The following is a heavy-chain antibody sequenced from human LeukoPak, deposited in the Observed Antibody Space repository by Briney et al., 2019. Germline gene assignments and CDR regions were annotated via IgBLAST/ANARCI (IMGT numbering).Heavy chain of an antibody. V-gene: IGHV1-8*03. CDR3: ARGGGPYNWFDP. Sequence: ASVKVSCKASGYTFTSYDINWVRQATGQWLEWMGWMNPNSGNTGYAQKFQGRVTITRNTSISTAYMELSSLRSEDTAVYYCARGGGPYNWFDPWGQGTLVTVSS. CDR2: MNPNSGNT. CDR1: GYTFTSYD. D-gene: IGHD3-16*01. J-gene: IGHJ5*02.